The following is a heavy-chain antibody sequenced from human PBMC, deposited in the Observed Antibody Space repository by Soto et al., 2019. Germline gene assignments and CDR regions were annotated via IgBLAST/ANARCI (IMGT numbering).Heavy chain of an antibody. V-gene: IGHV4-39*01. CDR3: ARSFRSYYDILTGVFDY. CDR2: IYYSGST. CDR1: GGSISSSSYY. D-gene: IGHD3-9*01. J-gene: IGHJ4*02. Sequence: SETLSLTCTVSGGSISSSSYYWGWIRQPPGKGLEWIGSIYYSGSTYYNPSLKSRVTISVDTSKNQFSLKLSSVTAADTAVYYCARSFRSYYDILTGVFDYWGQGTLVTVSS.